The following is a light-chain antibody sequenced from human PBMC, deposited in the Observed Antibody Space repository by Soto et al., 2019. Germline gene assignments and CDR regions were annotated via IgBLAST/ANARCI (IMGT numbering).Light chain of an antibody. Sequence: FVFTQSPGTLSLSPGERATLSCRASQTVRNNYLAWYQQKPGQAPRLLIYDASSRATGIPDRFSGSGSGTDFTLTISRLEPEDFAVYYCQQYGTSPRMFGQGTKVDIK. CDR2: DAS. CDR1: QTVRNNY. J-gene: IGKJ1*01. V-gene: IGKV3-20*01. CDR3: QQYGTSPRM.